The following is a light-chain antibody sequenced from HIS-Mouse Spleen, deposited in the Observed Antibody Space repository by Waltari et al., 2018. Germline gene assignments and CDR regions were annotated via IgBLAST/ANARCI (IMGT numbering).Light chain of an antibody. J-gene: IGLJ2*01. V-gene: IGLV2-14*03. CDR3: SSYTSSSFNVV. CDR1: SSDVGGYNY. CDR2: DVS. Sequence: QSALTQPASVSGSPGPSITISCTGTSSDVGGYNYASWYQQHPGKAPKLMIYDVSNRPSGVSNRFSGSKSGNTASLTISGLQAEDEADYYCSSYTSSSFNVVFGGGTKLTVL.